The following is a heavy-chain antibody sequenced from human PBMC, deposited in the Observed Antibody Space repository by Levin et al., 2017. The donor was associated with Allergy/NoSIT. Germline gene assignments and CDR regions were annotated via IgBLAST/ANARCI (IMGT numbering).Heavy chain of an antibody. CDR3: AKKAPSLRIQLWLGWFDY. J-gene: IGHJ4*02. Sequence: PGGSLRLSCAASGFTFSSYAMSWVRQAPGKGLEWVSAISGSGGSTYYADSVKGRFTISRDNSKNTLYLQMNSLRAEDTAVYYCAKKAPSLRIQLWLGWFDYWGQGTLVTVSS. V-gene: IGHV3-23*01. D-gene: IGHD5-18*01. CDR2: ISGSGGST. CDR1: GFTFSSYA.